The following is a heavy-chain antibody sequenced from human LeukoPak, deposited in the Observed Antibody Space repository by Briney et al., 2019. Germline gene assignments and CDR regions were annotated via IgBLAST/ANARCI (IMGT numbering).Heavy chain of an antibody. CDR2: ISSSSSTI. D-gene: IGHD3-3*01. CDR3: ARVTIFGVAADAFDI. CDR1: GFTFSSYS. J-gene: IGHJ3*02. Sequence: GGSLRLSCAASGFTFSSYSMNWVRQAPGKGLECVSYISSSSSTIYYADSVKGRFTISRDNAKNSLYLQMNSLRAEDTAVYYCARVTIFGVAADAFDIWGQGTMVTVSS. V-gene: IGHV3-48*04.